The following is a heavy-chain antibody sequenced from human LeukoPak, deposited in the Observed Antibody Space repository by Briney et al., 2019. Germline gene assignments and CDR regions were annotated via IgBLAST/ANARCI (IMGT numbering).Heavy chain of an antibody. Sequence: ASVKVSCKASGGTFSSYAISWVRQAPGQGLEWMEGIIPIFGTANYAQKFQGRVTITTDESTSTAYMELSSLRSEDTAVYYCARGVGVVNYYYYYMDVWGKGTTVTVSS. D-gene: IGHD3-3*01. CDR3: ARGVGVVNYYYYYMDV. CDR2: IIPIFGTA. V-gene: IGHV1-69*05. J-gene: IGHJ6*03. CDR1: GGTFSSYA.